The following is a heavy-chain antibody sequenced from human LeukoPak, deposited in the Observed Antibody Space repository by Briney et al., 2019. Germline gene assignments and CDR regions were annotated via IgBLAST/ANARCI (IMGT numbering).Heavy chain of an antibody. Sequence: GASVKVSCKASGYTFTSYDINWVRQAPGQGLEWMGWMNPNSGNTGYAQKFQGRVTMTRNTSISTAYMELSSLRSEDTAVYYCARGHDYGYYFDYWGQGTLVTVSS. D-gene: IGHD5-12*01. CDR2: MNPNSGNT. CDR1: GYTFTSYD. CDR3: ARGHDYGYYFDY. J-gene: IGHJ4*02. V-gene: IGHV1-8*01.